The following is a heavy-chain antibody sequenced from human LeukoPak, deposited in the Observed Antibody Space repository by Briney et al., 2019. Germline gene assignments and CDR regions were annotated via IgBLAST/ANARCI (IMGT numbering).Heavy chain of an antibody. Sequence: GGSLRLSCAASGFTFSSYSMNWVRQAPGKGLEWVSSIISSSSYIYYADSVKGRFTISRDNAKNSLYLQMNSLRAEDTAVYYCARDILAYYGSGSYYKEPDGMDVWGQGTTVTVSS. CDR3: ARDILAYYGSGSYYKEPDGMDV. V-gene: IGHV3-21*01. J-gene: IGHJ6*02. CDR1: GFTFSSYS. CDR2: IISSSSYI. D-gene: IGHD3-10*01.